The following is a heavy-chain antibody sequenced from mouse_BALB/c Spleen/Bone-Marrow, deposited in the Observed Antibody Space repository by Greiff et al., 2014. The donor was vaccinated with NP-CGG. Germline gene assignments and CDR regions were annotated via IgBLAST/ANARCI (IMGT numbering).Heavy chain of an antibody. V-gene: IGHV1-69*02. CDR1: GHTFTSYW. Sequence: QVQLQQSGAELVKPGAPVKLSCKASGHTFTSYWMNWVKQRPGRGLEWIGRIDPSDSETHYNQKFKDKATLTVDKSSSTAYIQLSGLTSEDSAVYYCARSHGYYPYWYFDVWGAGTTVTVSS. D-gene: IGHD2-3*01. CDR2: IDPSDSET. CDR3: ARSHGYYPYWYFDV. J-gene: IGHJ1*01.